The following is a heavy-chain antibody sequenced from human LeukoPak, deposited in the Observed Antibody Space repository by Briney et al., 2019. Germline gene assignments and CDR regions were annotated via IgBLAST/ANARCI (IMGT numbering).Heavy chain of an antibody. CDR3: ARDRNLWFGEATYYFDY. CDR1: GYSISSGYY. CDR2: IYHSGRT. Sequence: PSETLSLTCTVSGYSISSGYYWGWIRQPPGKGLEWIGSIYHSGRTFYNPSLKSRVTISVDTSKNQFSLKLSSVTAADTAVYYCARDRNLWFGEATYYFDYWGQGTLVTVSS. J-gene: IGHJ4*02. D-gene: IGHD3-10*01. V-gene: IGHV4-38-2*02.